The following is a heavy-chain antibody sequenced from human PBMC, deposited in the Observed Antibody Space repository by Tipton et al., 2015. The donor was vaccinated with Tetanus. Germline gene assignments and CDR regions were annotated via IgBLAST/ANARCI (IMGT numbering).Heavy chain of an antibody. J-gene: IGHJ6*02. D-gene: IGHD1-1*01. CDR2: IKQDGRER. CDR3: VTVNFPNFYHYGMDV. Sequence: SLRLSCAASGFTFSSYWMSWVRQAPGKGLEWVASIKQDGRERYYVDSVKGRFTTSRDNAKNSLFLQMTSLRAEDTALYYCVTVNFPNFYHYGMDVWGQGTTVTVSS. CDR1: GFTFSSYW. V-gene: IGHV3-7*03.